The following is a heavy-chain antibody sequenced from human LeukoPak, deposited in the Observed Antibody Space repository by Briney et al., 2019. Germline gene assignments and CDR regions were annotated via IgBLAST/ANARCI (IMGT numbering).Heavy chain of an antibody. CDR1: GFTFSSYS. J-gene: IGHJ4*02. D-gene: IGHD5-18*01. CDR3: ARGVYSYGYLGVYFDY. V-gene: IGHV3-21*01. CDR2: ISSSSSYI. Sequence: GGSLRLSCAASGFTFSSYSMNWVHQAPGKGLEWVSSISSSSSYIYYADSVKGRFTISRDNAKNSLYLQMNSLRAEDTAVYYCARGVYSYGYLGVYFDYWGQGTLVTVSS.